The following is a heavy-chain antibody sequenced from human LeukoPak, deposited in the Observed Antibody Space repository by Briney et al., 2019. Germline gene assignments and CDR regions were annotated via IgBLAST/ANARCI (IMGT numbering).Heavy chain of an antibody. Sequence: GGSLRLSCAASGFTFSSFSMNWVRQAPGKGLEWVSDISSSSGTMYYADSVKGRFTISRDNAKNSLYLQMNSLRVEDTAVYYCAARAYSGSYKVLPLYDYWGQGTLVTVSS. D-gene: IGHD1-26*01. CDR2: ISSSSGTM. CDR3: AARAYSGSYKVLPLYDY. V-gene: IGHV3-48*04. CDR1: GFTFSSFS. J-gene: IGHJ4*02.